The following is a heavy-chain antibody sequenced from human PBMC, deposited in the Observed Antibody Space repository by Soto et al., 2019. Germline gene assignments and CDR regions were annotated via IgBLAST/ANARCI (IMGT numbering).Heavy chain of an antibody. Sequence: SSETLSLTCAVYGGSFSGYYWGWIRQPPGKGLEWIGEINHSGSTNYNPSLKSRVTISVDTSKNQFSLKLSSVTAADTAVYYCARGTGTTYYYYGMDVWGQGTTVTVSS. CDR2: INHSGST. D-gene: IGHD1-1*01. CDR3: ARGTGTTYYYYGMDV. J-gene: IGHJ6*02. V-gene: IGHV4-34*01. CDR1: GGSFSGYY.